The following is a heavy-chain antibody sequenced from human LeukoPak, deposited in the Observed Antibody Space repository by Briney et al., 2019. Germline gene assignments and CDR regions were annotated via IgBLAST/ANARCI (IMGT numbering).Heavy chain of an antibody. V-gene: IGHV3-7*01. D-gene: IGHD5-18*01. J-gene: IGHJ6*02. CDR3: AKDHIQLWLLDGMDV. CDR2: IKEDGSEK. Sequence: GGSLRLSCAASGFIFTDYWMYWVRQAPGRGLAWVANIKEDGSEKNYVDSVKGRFTISRDNAKNSVYLQMNSLRVEDTAVYYCAKDHIQLWLLDGMDVWGQGTTVTVSS. CDR1: GFIFTDYW.